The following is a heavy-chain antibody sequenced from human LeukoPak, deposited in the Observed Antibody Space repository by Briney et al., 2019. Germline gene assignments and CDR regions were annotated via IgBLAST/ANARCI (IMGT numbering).Heavy chain of an antibody. CDR2: IKQDGSEK. D-gene: IGHD3-3*01. J-gene: IGHJ4*02. CDR1: GFTFSSYW. Sequence: GGSLRLSCAASGFTFSSYWMSWVRQAPGKGLEWVANIKQDGSEKYYVDSVRGRFTISRDNAKNSLYLQMNSLRAEDTAVYYCARDRDYDFWSGTVVPYYFDYWGQGTLVTVSS. V-gene: IGHV3-7*01. CDR3: ARDRDYDFWSGTVVPYYFDY.